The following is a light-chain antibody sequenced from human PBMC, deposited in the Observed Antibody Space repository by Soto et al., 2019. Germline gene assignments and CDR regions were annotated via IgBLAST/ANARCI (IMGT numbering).Light chain of an antibody. J-gene: IGLJ3*02. CDR3: AAWSGSLSGLV. CDR2: SND. CDR1: NSNIGSNF. V-gene: IGLV1-47*02. Sequence: QSVLTQPPSASGTPGQRVTISSSGSNSNIGSNFVHWYQQVPGTAPKLLLYSNDQRPSGVADRFSGSKSGTSASLAISGLRSEDEADYYCAAWSGSLSGLVLGGGTKLTVL.